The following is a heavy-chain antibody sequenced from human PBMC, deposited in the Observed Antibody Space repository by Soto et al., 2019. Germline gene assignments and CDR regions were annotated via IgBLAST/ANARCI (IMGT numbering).Heavy chain of an antibody. CDR2: IIPIFGTA. D-gene: IGHD2-21*02. V-gene: IGHV1-69*13. Sequence: SVKVSCKASGGTFSSYAISWVRQAPGQGLEWMGGIIPIFGTANYAQKFQGRVTITADESTSTAYMELSSLRSEDTAVYYCARSLGAYCGGDCYWPLDYWGQGTLVTVSS. CDR3: ARSLGAYCGGDCYWPLDY. CDR1: GGTFSSYA. J-gene: IGHJ4*02.